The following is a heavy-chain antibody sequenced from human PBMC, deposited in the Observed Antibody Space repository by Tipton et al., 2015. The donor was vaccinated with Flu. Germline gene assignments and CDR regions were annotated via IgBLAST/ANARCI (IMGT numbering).Heavy chain of an antibody. Sequence: GLVKPSQTLSLTCAIFGDSVASNSSAWNGIRQSPSRGLECLGRTYYRSKWYNDYAASVKGRITVSPDTAKNQFSLHLNSVTPEDTAVYYCVRGSLSSSFGYWGPGTLVTVSS. CDR1: GDSVASNSSA. CDR3: VRGSLSSSFGY. J-gene: IGHJ4*02. CDR2: TYYRSKWYN. V-gene: IGHV6-1*01. D-gene: IGHD2-2*01.